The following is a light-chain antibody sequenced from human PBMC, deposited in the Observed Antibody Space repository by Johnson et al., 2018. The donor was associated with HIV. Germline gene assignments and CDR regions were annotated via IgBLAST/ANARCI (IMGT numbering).Light chain of an antibody. Sequence: QSVLTQPPSVSAAPGQKVTISCSGSTSKIGNNYVSWYQHLPGAAPKLLIYDSNKRPSGIPDRFSGSKSGTSATLGITGLQTEDEADYFCGTWDSRLNVYLFGPGTKVTVL. J-gene: IGLJ1*01. CDR1: TSKIGNNY. CDR3: GTWDSRLNVYL. V-gene: IGLV1-51*01. CDR2: DSN.